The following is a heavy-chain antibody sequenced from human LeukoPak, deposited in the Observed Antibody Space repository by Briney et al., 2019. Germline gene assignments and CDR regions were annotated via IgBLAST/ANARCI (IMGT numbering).Heavy chain of an antibody. J-gene: IGHJ4*02. CDR3: ARDYYDSSGYPY. CDR2: ISWDSGSI. D-gene: IGHD3-22*01. V-gene: IGHV3-9*01. CDR1: GFTFDDYA. Sequence: GRSLRLSCAASGFTFDDYAMHWVRQAPGKGLEWVSGISWDSGSIGYADSVKGRFTISRDNAKNSLYLQMNNLRAEDTAVYYCARDYYDSSGYPYWGQGTLVTVSS.